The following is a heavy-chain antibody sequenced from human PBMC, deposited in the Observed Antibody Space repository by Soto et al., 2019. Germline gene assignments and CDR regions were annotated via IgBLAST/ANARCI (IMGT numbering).Heavy chain of an antibody. Sequence: QVQRVQSGAEVKKPGSSVKVSCKASGGTFSSYAISWVRQAPGQGLEWMGGIIPIFGTANYAQKFQGRVTITADESPSTVYMELGSLRSEYTAVYYCARTRYYYSGSHDYYYGMDVWGQGTTVTVSS. D-gene: IGHD5-12*01. V-gene: IGHV1-69*01. J-gene: IGHJ6*02. CDR1: GGTFSSYA. CDR2: IIPIFGTA. CDR3: ARTRYYYSGSHDYYYGMDV.